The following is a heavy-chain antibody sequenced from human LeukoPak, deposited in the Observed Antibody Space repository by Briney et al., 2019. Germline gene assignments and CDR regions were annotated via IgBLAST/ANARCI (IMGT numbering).Heavy chain of an antibody. CDR3: ARITVNCSGGSCYPNWFDP. CDR1: GFTVSSNY. Sequence: GGSLRLSCAASGFTVSSNYMSWVRQAPGKGLGWVSVIYSGGSTYYADSVKGRFTISRHNSKNTLYLQMNSLRAEDTAVYYCARITVNCSGGSCYPNWFDPWGQGTLVTVSS. CDR2: IYSGGST. D-gene: IGHD2-15*01. V-gene: IGHV3-53*04. J-gene: IGHJ5*02.